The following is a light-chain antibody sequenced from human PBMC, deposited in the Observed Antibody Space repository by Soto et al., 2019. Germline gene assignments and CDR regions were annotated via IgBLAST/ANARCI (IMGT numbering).Light chain of an antibody. CDR3: KQYNSYS. CDR2: DAS. J-gene: IGKJ2*01. CDR1: RSIGSW. V-gene: IGKV1-5*01. Sequence: DIQMTQSPSTLSASVGDRVTITCRASRSIGSWLAWYQQKPGKAPNLLIYDASSLKSGVPSRFSGSGSGTEFTLTISSLKPNNFATYYGKQYNSYSFGQGPSWRSN.